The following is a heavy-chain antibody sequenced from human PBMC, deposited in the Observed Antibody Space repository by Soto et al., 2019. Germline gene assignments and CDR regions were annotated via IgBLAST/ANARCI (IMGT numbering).Heavy chain of an antibody. D-gene: IGHD1-1*01. CDR1: GYAFTTSG. J-gene: IGHJ4*02. CDR3: ARGRYGDY. Sequence: QVHLVQSGAEVKKPGASVKVSCQGSGYAFTTSGITWVRQAPGQGLEWMGWISAHNGNTNYAQKLQGRGTVTRDTSTSTAYMELRSLRYDDTAVYYCARGRYGDYWGQGALVTVSS. CDR2: ISAHNGNT. V-gene: IGHV1-18*01.